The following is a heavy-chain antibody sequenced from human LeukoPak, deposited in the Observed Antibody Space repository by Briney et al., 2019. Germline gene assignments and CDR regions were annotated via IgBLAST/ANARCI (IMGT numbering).Heavy chain of an antibody. CDR3: ARGGTHYYMDV. J-gene: IGHJ6*03. V-gene: IGHV1-69*13. Sequence: ASVKVSCKASGYTFTSYYMHWVRQAPGQGLEWMGGIIPIFGTANYAQKFQGRVTITADESTSTAYMELSSLRSEDTAVYYCARGGTHYYMDVWGKGTTVTISS. CDR1: GYTFTSYY. D-gene: IGHD1-1*01. CDR2: IIPIFGTA.